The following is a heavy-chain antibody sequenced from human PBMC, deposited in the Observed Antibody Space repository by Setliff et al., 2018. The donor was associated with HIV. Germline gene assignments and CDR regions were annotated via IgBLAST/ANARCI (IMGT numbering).Heavy chain of an antibody. CDR3: ARDLDPYFAMAV. J-gene: IGHJ6*02. Sequence: PSETLSLTCTVSGGSISSYYWSWIRQPPGKRLEWIGYIYYTGSTNYNPSLKSRFTISADTSKNTLYLQMTRLSAEDTAVYYCARDLDPYFAMAVWGQGTTVTVSS. V-gene: IGHV4-59*12. CDR1: GGSISSYY. CDR2: IYYTGST.